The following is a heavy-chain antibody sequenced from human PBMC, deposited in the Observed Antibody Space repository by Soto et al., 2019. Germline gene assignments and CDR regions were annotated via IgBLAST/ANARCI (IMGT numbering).Heavy chain of an antibody. CDR2: IYYSGST. CDR3: AREVNDFWSGFVDY. V-gene: IGHV4-30-4*01. J-gene: IGHJ4*02. D-gene: IGHD3-3*01. Sequence: SETLSLTCTVSCGSISSGDYYWSWIRQPPGKGLEWIGYIYYSGSTYYNPSLKSRVTISVDTSKNQFSLKLSSVTAADTAVYYCAREVNDFWSGFVDYWGQGTLVTVSS. CDR1: CGSISSGDYY.